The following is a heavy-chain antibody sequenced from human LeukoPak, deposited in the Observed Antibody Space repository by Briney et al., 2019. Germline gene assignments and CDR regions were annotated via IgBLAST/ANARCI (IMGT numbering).Heavy chain of an antibody. CDR2: ISGSGDNM. CDR1: KFTFNNYA. J-gene: IGHJ4*02. CDR3: AKDYAVGSIDY. D-gene: IGHD3-16*01. Sequence: GGSLRLSCLASKFTFNNYAMTWVRQAPGKGLEWVSSISGSGDNMDYADSVRGRFTISRDNSKNTVFLQMNSLRAEDSAVYYCAKDYAVGSIDYWGQGTLVTVSS. V-gene: IGHV3-23*01.